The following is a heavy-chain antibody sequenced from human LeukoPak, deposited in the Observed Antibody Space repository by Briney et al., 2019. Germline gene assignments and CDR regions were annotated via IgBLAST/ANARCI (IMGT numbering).Heavy chain of an antibody. J-gene: IGHJ4*02. CDR3: AKSGYNRFDY. V-gene: IGHV3-7*03. D-gene: IGHD5-24*01. CDR2: INQDGSEK. CDR1: GLTFSNSW. Sequence: GGSLRLSCAASGLTFSNSWMSWVRQVPGKGLEWVANINQDGSEKYYVDSVKGRFTISRDNSKNTLYLQMNSLRAEDTAVYYCAKSGYNRFDYWGQGTLVTVSS.